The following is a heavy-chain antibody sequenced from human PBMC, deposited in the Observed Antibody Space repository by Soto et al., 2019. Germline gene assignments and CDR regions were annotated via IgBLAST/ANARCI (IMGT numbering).Heavy chain of an antibody. V-gene: IGHV1-69*13. CDR1: GGTFSSYA. CDR2: IIPIFGTA. Sequence: GASVKVSCKASGGTFSSYAISWVRQAPGQGLEWMGGIIPIFGTANYAQKFQGRVTITADESTSTAYMELSSLRSEDTAVYYCARDRHIYYDSSGIGYWGQGTLVTVSS. D-gene: IGHD3-22*01. CDR3: ARDRHIYYDSSGIGY. J-gene: IGHJ4*02.